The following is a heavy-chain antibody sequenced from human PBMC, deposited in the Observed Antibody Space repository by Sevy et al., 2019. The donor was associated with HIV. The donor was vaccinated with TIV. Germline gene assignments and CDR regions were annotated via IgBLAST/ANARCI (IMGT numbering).Heavy chain of an antibody. CDR1: GGSISSYY. J-gene: IGHJ6*03. CDR2: IYYSGST. CDR3: ARRGLGVGATTGVYYYYYYMDV. D-gene: IGHD1-26*01. Sequence: SETLSLTCTVSGGSISSYYWSWIRQPPGKGLEWIGYIYYSGSTNYNPSLKSRVTISVDTSKNQFSLKLGSVTAADTAVYYCARRGLGVGATTGVYYYYYYMDVWGKGTTVTVSS. V-gene: IGHV4-59*08.